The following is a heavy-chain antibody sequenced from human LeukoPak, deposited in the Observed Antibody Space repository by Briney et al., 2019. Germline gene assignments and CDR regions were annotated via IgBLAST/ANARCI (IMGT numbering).Heavy chain of an antibody. V-gene: IGHV5-51*01. CDR1: GYSFTTYW. CDR2: IYPGDSDT. CDR3: ARQGLGGGDGSGAFDI. J-gene: IGHJ3*02. Sequence: GESLKISCKGSGYSFTTYWIGWVRQMPGKGLEWMGIIYPGDSDTRYSPSFQGHVTMTADKSIGTAYLQWSSLKASDTAMYYCARQGLGGGDGSGAFDIWGQGTMVTVSS. D-gene: IGHD2-21*02.